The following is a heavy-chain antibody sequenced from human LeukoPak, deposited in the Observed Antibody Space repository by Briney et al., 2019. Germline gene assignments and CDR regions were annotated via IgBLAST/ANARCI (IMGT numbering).Heavy chain of an antibody. CDR1: GGTFSSYA. CDR2: IIPILGIA. CDR3: ARGGLPSYSSGWNYFDY. V-gene: IGHV1-69*04. J-gene: IGHJ4*02. Sequence: ASVKVSCKASGGTFSSYAISWVRQAPGQGLEWMGRIIPILGIANYAQKFQGRVTIAADKSTSTAYMELSSLRSEDTAVYYCARGGLPSYSSGWNYFDYWGQGTLVTVSS. D-gene: IGHD6-19*01.